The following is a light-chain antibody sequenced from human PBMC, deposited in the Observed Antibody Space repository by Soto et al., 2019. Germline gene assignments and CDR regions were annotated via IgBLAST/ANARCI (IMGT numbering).Light chain of an antibody. J-gene: IGLJ2*01. Sequence: QSVLTQPASVSGSPGQSITISCTGTSGDVGSYNYVSWYQQHPGKAPKLMIYEVRNRPSGVSDRFSGSKSGKTASLTIFGLQAEDEADYYCSSYTTSTTQVFGGGTKLTVL. CDR3: SSYTTSTTQV. CDR1: SGDVGSYNY. CDR2: EVR. V-gene: IGLV2-14*01.